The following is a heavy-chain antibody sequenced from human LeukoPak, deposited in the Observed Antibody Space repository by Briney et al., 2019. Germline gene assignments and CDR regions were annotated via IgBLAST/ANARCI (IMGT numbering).Heavy chain of an antibody. D-gene: IGHD3-10*01. V-gene: IGHV3-7*05. CDR3: ARSNREFASGSGDY. J-gene: IGHJ4*02. Sequence: GGSVRLSCAASGFPFSTHWMSWVRQAPGKGLEWVANINQDGSQKSCVDSVKGRFSISRDNAKNSLYLQMHSLRAEDTAVYYCARSNREFASGSGDYWGQGTLVTVSS. CDR1: GFPFSTHW. CDR2: INQDGSQK.